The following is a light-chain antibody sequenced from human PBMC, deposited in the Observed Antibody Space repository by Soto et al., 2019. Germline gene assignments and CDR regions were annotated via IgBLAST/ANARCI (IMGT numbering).Light chain of an antibody. CDR2: GAS. V-gene: IGKV3-20*01. CDR1: QSVNKAY. CDR3: QQLNSYPIT. J-gene: IGKJ5*01. Sequence: EIVLTQSPGTLALSPGDRATLSCKASQSVNKAYLVWYQVKPGQAPRRLIYGASSRATGIPDRFSGSGSGTDFTLTISSLQSEDFATYYCQQLNSYPITFGQGTRLEIK.